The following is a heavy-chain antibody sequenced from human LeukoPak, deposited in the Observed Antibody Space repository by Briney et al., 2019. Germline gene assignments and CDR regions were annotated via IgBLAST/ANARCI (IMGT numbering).Heavy chain of an antibody. D-gene: IGHD3-3*01. CDR1: GGSISSSSYY. CDR2: IYYSGST. CDR3: AREVRYDFWSGSKNWFDP. V-gene: IGHV4-39*07. J-gene: IGHJ5*02. Sequence: SETLSLTCTVSGGSISSSSYYWGWIRQPPGKGLEWIGSIYYSGSTYYNPSLKSRVTISVDTSKNQFSLKLSSVTAADTAVYYCAREVRYDFWSGSKNWFDPWGQGTLVTVSS.